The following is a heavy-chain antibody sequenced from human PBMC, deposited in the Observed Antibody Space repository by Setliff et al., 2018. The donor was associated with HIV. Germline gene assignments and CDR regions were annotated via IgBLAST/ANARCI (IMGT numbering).Heavy chain of an antibody. J-gene: IGHJ4*02. CDR2: IYHSGST. Sequence: SETLSLTCIVSGYSISSGYYWGWIRQPPGKGLEWIGTIYHSGSTNDNPSLKSRVTISVDTSKKQFSLKLNSVTAADTAVYYCARVGYSDYVLNIWGQGTLVTVSS. CDR3: ARVGYSDYVLNI. D-gene: IGHD4-17*01. CDR1: GYSISSGYY. V-gene: IGHV4-38-2*02.